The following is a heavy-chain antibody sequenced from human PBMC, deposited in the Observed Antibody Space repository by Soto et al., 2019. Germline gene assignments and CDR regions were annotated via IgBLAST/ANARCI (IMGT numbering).Heavy chain of an antibody. CDR2: VSGSASNT. D-gene: IGHD5-18*01. V-gene: IGHV3-23*01. CDR3: ARDPLWGTAMVLWYFDL. Sequence: GGSLRLSCAASGFTFSSYAMNWVRQAPGKGLEWVSAVSGSASNTFYADSVKGRFTISRDNSKNTLYLQMNSLRAEDTAVYYCARDPLWGTAMVLWYFDLWGRGTLVTVSS. CDR1: GFTFSSYA. J-gene: IGHJ2*01.